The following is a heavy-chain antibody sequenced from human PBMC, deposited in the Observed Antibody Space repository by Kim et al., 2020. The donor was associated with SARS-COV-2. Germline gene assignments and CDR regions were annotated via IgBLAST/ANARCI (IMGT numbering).Heavy chain of an antibody. J-gene: IGHJ4*02. D-gene: IGHD3-10*01. CDR2: ISYDGSNK. V-gene: IGHV3-30*18. CDR1: GFTFSSYG. CDR3: AKDRSRYYYGSGSYYYFDY. Sequence: GGSLRLSCAASGFTFSSYGMHWVRQAPGKGLEWVAVISYDGSNKYYADSVKGRFTISRDNSKNTLYLQMNSLRAEDTAVYYCAKDRSRYYYGSGSYYYFDYWGQGTLVPVSS.